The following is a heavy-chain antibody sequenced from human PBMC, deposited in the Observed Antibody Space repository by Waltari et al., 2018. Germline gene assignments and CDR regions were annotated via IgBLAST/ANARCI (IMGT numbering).Heavy chain of an antibody. CDR3: ATVLRLRGAFFDY. Sequence: QVQLVQSGAEVKKPGSSVKVSCKASRGTFSSYAISWVRQAPGQGLEWMGGIIPIFGTAIYAQKFQGRVTMTEDTSTDTAYMELSSLRSEDTAVYYCATVLRLRGAFFDYWGQGTLVTVSS. CDR1: RGTFSSYA. D-gene: IGHD4-17*01. J-gene: IGHJ4*02. CDR2: IIPIFGTA. V-gene: IGHV1-69*14.